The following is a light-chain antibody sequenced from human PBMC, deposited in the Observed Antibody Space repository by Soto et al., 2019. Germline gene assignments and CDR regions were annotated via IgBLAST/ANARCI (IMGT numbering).Light chain of an antibody. Sequence: EIVLTQSPGTLSLSPGETATLSCRASQTGDSRYLAWYQQKRGQAPRLLIYAASSRATGVPDRFSGSGSGTDFTLTISRLEPEDFAVYYCQQYGSSRSTFGQGTRLEIK. CDR2: AAS. J-gene: IGKJ5*01. CDR3: QQYGSSRST. CDR1: QTGDSRY. V-gene: IGKV3-20*01.